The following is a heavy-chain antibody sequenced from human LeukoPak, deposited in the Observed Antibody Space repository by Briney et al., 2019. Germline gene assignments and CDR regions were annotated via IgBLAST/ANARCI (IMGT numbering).Heavy chain of an antibody. CDR2: IFYSGST. J-gene: IGHJ6*02. CDR3: ARDSVAAIGAGYYYYGMDV. D-gene: IGHD6-6*01. CDR1: GGSISSGGYY. Sequence: SQTLSLTCTVSGGSISSGGYYWSWIRQPPGKGLEWTGYIFYSGSTHYSPSLRSRVSISIDTSKNQFSLKLSSVTAADTAVYYCARDSVAAIGAGYYYYGMDVWGQGTTVTVSS. V-gene: IGHV4-30-4*08.